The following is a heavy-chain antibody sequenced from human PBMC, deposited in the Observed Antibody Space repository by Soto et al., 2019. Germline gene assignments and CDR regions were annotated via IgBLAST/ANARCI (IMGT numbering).Heavy chain of an antibody. J-gene: IGHJ5*02. CDR2: ISTYNGNT. Sequence: QVQLVQSGDEVKKPGASVKVSCKASGYPFTTYGITWVRQAPGQGLEWMGWISTYNGNTNYAQSLQGRVTMARETSSTKAYMALRSLRSVDTAVYYCGRVMTTFVVGSKGPHPWGQGTLVTVSS. V-gene: IGHV1-18*04. CDR1: GYPFTTYG. D-gene: IGHD3-3*01. CDR3: GRVMTTFVVGSKGPHP.